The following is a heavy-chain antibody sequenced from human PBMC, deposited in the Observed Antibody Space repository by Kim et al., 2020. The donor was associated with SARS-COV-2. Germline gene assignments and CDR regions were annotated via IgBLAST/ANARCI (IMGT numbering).Heavy chain of an antibody. CDR3: ARVVDILTGYDYYYYMDV. Sequence: ASVKVSCKASGYTFTSYYMHWVRQAPGQGLEWMGIINPSGGSTSYAQKFQGRGTMTRDTSTSTVYMELSSLRSEDTAVYYCARVVDILTGYDYYYYMDVWGKGTTVTVSS. CDR1: GYTFTSYY. CDR2: INPSGGST. D-gene: IGHD3-9*01. V-gene: IGHV1-46*01. J-gene: IGHJ6*03.